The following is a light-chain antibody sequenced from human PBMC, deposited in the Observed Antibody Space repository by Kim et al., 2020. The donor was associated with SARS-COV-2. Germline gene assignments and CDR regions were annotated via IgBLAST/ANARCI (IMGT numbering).Light chain of an antibody. CDR2: YDS. J-gene: IGLJ3*02. V-gene: IGLV3-21*04. CDR3: QVWDSSSDHPV. CDR1: NIGSKS. Sequence: PGKTARITCGGNNIGSKSVHWYQQKPGQAPVLVIYYDSDRPSGIPERFSGSNSGNTATLTISRVEAGDEADYYCQVWDSSSDHPVFGGGTQLTV.